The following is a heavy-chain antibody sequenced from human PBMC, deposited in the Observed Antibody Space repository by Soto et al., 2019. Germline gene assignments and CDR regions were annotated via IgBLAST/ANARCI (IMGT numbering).Heavy chain of an antibody. Sequence: QLGWSLRLSCSTSGFIFWKFSMAWVRQSPGKGLEWVATIKVDGREKNYLDSVQGRFMISRDDAENSMSLQMTSLRGEDTAVYFCVRDLDGSGRFDDWGVGT. J-gene: IGHJ4*02. V-gene: IGHV3-7*01. CDR2: IKVDGREK. CDR1: GFIFWKFS. D-gene: IGHD3-10*01. CDR3: VRDLDGSGRFDD.